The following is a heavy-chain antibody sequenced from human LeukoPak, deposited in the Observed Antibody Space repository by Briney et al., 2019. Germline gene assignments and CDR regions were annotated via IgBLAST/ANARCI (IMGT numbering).Heavy chain of an antibody. V-gene: IGHV4-39*01. J-gene: IGHJ3*02. CDR1: GGSISSSSYY. CDR3: ARADSSGWYRDAFDI. Sequence: SSETLSLTCTVSGGSISSSSYYWGWIRQPPGKGLEWIGSIYYSGSTYYNPSPKSRVTISVDTSKNQFSLKLSSVTAADTAVYYCARADSSGWYRDAFDIWGQGTMVTVSS. CDR2: IYYSGST. D-gene: IGHD6-19*01.